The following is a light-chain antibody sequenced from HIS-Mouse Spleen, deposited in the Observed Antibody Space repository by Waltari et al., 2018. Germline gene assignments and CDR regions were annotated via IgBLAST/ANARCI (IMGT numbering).Light chain of an antibody. J-gene: IGLJ3*02. CDR1: SSNIGSNY. CDR3: AAWDDSLSGV. Sequence: QSVLTQPPSASGTPGQRVTISCSGSSSNIGSNYVYWYQQLPGTAPKLLIYRNMQRPSGVPDRFSGSKSGTSASLAISGLRSEDEADYYCAAWDDSLSGVFGGGTKLTVL. CDR2: RNM. V-gene: IGLV1-47*01.